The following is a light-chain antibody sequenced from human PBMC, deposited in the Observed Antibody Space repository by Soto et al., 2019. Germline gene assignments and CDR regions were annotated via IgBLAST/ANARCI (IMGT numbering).Light chain of an antibody. J-gene: IGKJ1*01. V-gene: IGKV1-5*01. CDR1: QSISSW. CDR2: DAS. CDR3: QQYNSYSSWT. Sequence: DIQMTQSPSTLSASVGDRVTITCRASQSISSWLAWYQQKPGKAPKLLIYDASSLVSGVPSRFSGSGSGTEFTLTISSLHPDDFATYYCQQYNSYSSWTFGQGTKVEIK.